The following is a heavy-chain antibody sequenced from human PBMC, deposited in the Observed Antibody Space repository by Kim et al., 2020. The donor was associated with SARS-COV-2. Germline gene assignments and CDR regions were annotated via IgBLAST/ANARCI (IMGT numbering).Heavy chain of an antibody. V-gene: IGHV4-39*07. CDR2: IYYSGST. D-gene: IGHD3-10*01. Sequence: SETLSLTCTVSGGSISSSSYYWGWIRQPPGKGLEWIGSIYYSGSTYYNPSLKSRVTISVDTSKNQFSLKLSSVTAADTAVYYCATLGELRQGYYYYGMDVWGQGTTVTVSS. J-gene: IGHJ6*02. CDR1: GGSISSSSYY. CDR3: ATLGELRQGYYYYGMDV.